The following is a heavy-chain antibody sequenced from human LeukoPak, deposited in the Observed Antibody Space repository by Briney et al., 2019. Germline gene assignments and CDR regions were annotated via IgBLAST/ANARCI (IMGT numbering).Heavy chain of an antibody. Sequence: AASVKVSCKASGGTFSSYAISWVRQAPGQGLEWMGGIIPIFGTANYAQKFQGRVTITADESTSTAYMELSSLRSEDTAVYYCAIYGRGWLDYWGQGTLVTVSS. V-gene: IGHV1-69*13. CDR3: AIYGRGWLDY. D-gene: IGHD6-19*01. CDR2: IIPIFGTA. J-gene: IGHJ4*02. CDR1: GGTFSSYA.